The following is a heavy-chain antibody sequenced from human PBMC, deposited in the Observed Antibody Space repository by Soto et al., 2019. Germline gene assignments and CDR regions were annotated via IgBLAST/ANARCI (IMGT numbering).Heavy chain of an antibody. V-gene: IGHV1-18*01. J-gene: IGHJ4*01. Sequence: ASVKVSCKASGYTLPNFGLSWVRQAPGQGLEWMGCISAYTANTNYAQKLQDRVTMTTDTSTSTAFLELRSLRSDDTAVYYCARENSGSYHRHFDYWCQGTLVTVSS. CDR3: ARENSGSYHRHFDY. CDR2: ISAYTANT. D-gene: IGHD1-26*01. CDR1: GYTLPNFG.